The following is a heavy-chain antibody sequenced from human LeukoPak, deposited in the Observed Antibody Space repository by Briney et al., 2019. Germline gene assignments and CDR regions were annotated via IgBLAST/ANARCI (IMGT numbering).Heavy chain of an antibody. J-gene: IGHJ5*02. D-gene: IGHD2-21*01. Sequence: SETLSLTCTVSGGSISSGGYYWSWIRQPPGKGLEWIGYIYHSGSTYYNPSLKSRVTISVDRSKNQFSLKLSSVTAADTAVYYGAREIQWGGDTPGNNCFDPGGREPWSPSPQ. V-gene: IGHV4-30-2*01. CDR2: IYHSGST. CDR3: AREIQWGGDTPGNNCFDP. CDR1: GGSISSGGYY.